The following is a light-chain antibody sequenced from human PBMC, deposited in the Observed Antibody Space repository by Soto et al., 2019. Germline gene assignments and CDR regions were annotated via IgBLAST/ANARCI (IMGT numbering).Light chain of an antibody. J-gene: IGLJ1*01. CDR1: SSDVGGYNH. CDR3: SSYTSTSTQYV. V-gene: IGLV2-14*03. Sequence: QSALTQPASVSGSPGQSITISCTGTSSDVGGYNHVSWYQQHPGKAPKVMIYDVSNRPSGVSNRFSGSKSGNTASLTISGLQAEDEADYYCSSYTSTSTQYVFGTGTKLTVL. CDR2: DVS.